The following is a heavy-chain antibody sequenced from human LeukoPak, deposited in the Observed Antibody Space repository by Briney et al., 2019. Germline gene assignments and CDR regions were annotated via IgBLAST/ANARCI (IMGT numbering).Heavy chain of an antibody. Sequence: ASVRVSCKASGYTFTSYAMHWVRQAPGQRLEWMGWINAGNGNTKYSQKSQGRVTITRDTSASTAYMELSSLRSEDTAVYYCARALPPDDILTGTLDYWGQGTLVTVSS. CDR2: INAGNGNT. CDR1: GYTFTSYA. J-gene: IGHJ4*02. V-gene: IGHV1-3*01. D-gene: IGHD3-9*01. CDR3: ARALPPDDILTGTLDY.